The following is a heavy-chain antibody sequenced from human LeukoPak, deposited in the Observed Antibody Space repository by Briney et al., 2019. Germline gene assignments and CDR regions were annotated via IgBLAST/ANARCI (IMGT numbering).Heavy chain of an antibody. CDR1: GFTFSSYE. V-gene: IGHV3-48*03. CDR3: ARSFLKYYYDSSGLFDY. Sequence: PGGSLRLSCAASGFTFSSYEINWVRQAPGKGLEWVSYISSSGSTIYYADPVKGRFTISRDNAKNSLYLQMNSLRAEDTAVYYCARSFLKYYYDSSGLFDYWGQGTLVTVSS. CDR2: ISSSGSTI. D-gene: IGHD3-22*01. J-gene: IGHJ4*02.